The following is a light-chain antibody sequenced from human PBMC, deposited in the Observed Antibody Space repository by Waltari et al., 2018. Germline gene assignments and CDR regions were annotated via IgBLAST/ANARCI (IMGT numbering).Light chain of an antibody. V-gene: IGKV1-5*03. CDR1: HSINTW. J-gene: IGKJ4*01. Sequence: DIQMTQSPSTLSASVGDRITITCRASHSINTWLAWYQQKPGKAPKLLISKASSLQSEVPSRFSGSGFGTEFTLTISSLQPDDSATYYCQRYSGYPPTFGGGTKVEIK. CDR2: KAS. CDR3: QRYSGYPPT.